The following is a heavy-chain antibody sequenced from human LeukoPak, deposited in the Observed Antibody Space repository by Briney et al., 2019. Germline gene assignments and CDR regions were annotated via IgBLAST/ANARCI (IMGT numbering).Heavy chain of an antibody. CDR2: ISGSGRTT. CDR1: GLTFSTYA. V-gene: IGHV3-23*01. Sequence: GGSLRLSCAASGLTFSTYAMSWVRQAPGKGLEWVSAISGSGRTTYTADSVKGRFTISRDNSRNTLYLQINSLSAEDTAVYHCAKSHRDSSWYLFDYWGQGTLVTVSS. J-gene: IGHJ4*02. CDR3: AKSHRDSSWYLFDY. D-gene: IGHD6-13*01.